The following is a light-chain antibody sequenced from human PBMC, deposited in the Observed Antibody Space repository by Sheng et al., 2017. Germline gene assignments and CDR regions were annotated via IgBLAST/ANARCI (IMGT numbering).Light chain of an antibody. CDR2: EIS. CDR1: SSDVGSYNF. CDR3: CSHTDSSTLV. J-gene: IGLJ3*02. V-gene: IGLV2-23*02. Sequence: QSALTQPASVSGSPGQSITISCTGTSSDVGSYNFVSWYQHHPGKAPKVMIYEISKRPSGVSDRFSGSRSGNTASLTISGLQAEDEADYYCCSHTDSSTLVFGGGTKLTVL.